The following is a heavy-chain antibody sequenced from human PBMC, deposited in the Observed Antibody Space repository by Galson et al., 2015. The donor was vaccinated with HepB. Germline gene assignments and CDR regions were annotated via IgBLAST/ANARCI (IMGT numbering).Heavy chain of an antibody. CDR3: ARDSIAVVPVVDP. D-gene: IGHD2-2*01. CDR2: ISSSSSYI. V-gene: IGHV3-21*01. Sequence: SLRLSCAASGFTFSSYSMNWVRQAPGKGLEWVSSISSSSSYIYYADSVKGRFTISRDNAKNSLYLQMNSLRAEDTAVYYCARDSIAVVPVVDPWGQGTLVTVSS. J-gene: IGHJ5*02. CDR1: GFTFSSYS.